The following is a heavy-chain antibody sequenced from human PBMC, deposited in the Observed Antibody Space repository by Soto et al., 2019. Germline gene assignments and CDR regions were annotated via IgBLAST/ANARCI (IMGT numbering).Heavy chain of an antibody. CDR1: GFTFDDYA. V-gene: IGHV3-43D*04. CDR2: ISWDGGST. CDR3: AKVQDTAMVARHYYYYGMDV. D-gene: IGHD5-18*01. J-gene: IGHJ6*02. Sequence: SGGSLRLSCAASGFTFDDYAMHWVRQAPGKGLEWVSLISWDGGSTYYADSVKGRFTISRDNSKNSLYLQMNSLRAEDTALYYCAKVQDTAMVARHYYYYGMDVWGQGTTVTVSS.